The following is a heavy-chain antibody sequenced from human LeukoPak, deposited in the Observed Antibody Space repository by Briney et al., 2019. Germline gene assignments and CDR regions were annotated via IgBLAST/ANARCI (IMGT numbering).Heavy chain of an antibody. CDR1: GYSISSAFY. CDR2: LYHSGGT. Sequence: PSETLSLTCTVSGYSISSAFYWGWIRQPPEKGLEWVGFLYHSGGTYYNPSLKSRLNMSIDTSKNQFSLKLTSVTAPDTAVYYCARADYGDYVFWGQGTLATVSS. CDR3: ARADYGDYVF. D-gene: IGHD4-17*01. J-gene: IGHJ4*02. V-gene: IGHV4-38-2*02.